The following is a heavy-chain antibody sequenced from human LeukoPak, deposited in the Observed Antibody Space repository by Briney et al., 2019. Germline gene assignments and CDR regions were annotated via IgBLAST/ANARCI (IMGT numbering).Heavy chain of an antibody. V-gene: IGHV3-23*01. CDR1: GFTFSSYA. CDR2: VSGGGGST. CDR3: AKGLHADV. D-gene: IGHD4-11*01. Sequence: GGSLRLSCAASGFTFSSYAMTWVRQAPGKGLEWVSAVSGGGGSTYYADSVKGRFTISRDNSKNTVYLQMNSLRAEDTALYYCAKGLHADVWSKGTTVTVSS. J-gene: IGHJ6*04.